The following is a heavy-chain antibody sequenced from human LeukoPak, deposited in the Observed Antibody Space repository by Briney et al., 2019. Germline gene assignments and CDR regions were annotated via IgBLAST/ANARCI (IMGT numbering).Heavy chain of an antibody. J-gene: IGHJ4*02. V-gene: IGHV4-31*03. D-gene: IGHD3-22*01. Sequence: SETLSLTCTVSGGSISSGGYYWGWIRQHPGKGLEWIGYIYYSGSTYYNPSLKSRVTISVDTSKNQFSLKLSSVTAADTAVYYCARDRDSTIDYWGQGTLVTVSS. CDR3: ARDRDSTIDY. CDR2: IYYSGST. CDR1: GGSISSGGYY.